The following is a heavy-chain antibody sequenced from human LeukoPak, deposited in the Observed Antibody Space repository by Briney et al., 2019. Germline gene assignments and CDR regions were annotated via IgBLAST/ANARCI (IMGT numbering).Heavy chain of an antibody. CDR3: ARCDYGLRCNWFDP. CDR1: NGSISPYY. Sequence: SETLSLTCTVSNGSISPYYWSWIRRPAGKGLEWIGRVSTSGSTNYNPSLKSRVTISVDTSKNQFFLKLTSVTAADTAVYYCARCDYGLRCNWFDPWGQGTLVTVSS. CDR2: VSTSGST. D-gene: IGHD4-17*01. J-gene: IGHJ5*02. V-gene: IGHV4-4*07.